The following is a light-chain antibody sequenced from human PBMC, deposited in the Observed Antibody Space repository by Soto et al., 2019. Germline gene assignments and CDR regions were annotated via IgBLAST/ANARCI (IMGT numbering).Light chain of an antibody. V-gene: IGLV1-40*01. Sequence: QSALTQPPSVSGAPGQRVTVSCSGTSSNIGAGYDVHWYQQFPGTAPKLLIYGDNNRPSGVPDRFSGSKSGTSASLAITGLQAEDEADYYCQSYDTRLSAHVFGTGTQLTVL. CDR3: QSYDTRLSAHV. J-gene: IGLJ1*01. CDR1: SSNIGAGYD. CDR2: GDN.